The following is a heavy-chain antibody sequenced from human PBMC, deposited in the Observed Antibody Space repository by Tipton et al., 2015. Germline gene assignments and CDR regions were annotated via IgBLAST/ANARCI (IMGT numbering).Heavy chain of an antibody. Sequence: GSLRLSCAASGFNFDVYGMSWVRQAPGKGLEWISDINWDGSRAGYADSVKGRFTISRDNAKNSLYLQMNSLRAEDTALYYRARQEGTGVYFYFDYWGQGTPVTVSS. D-gene: IGHD5/OR15-5a*01. CDR3: ARQEGTGVYFYFDY. CDR1: GFNFDVYG. V-gene: IGHV3-20*04. CDR2: INWDGSRA. J-gene: IGHJ4*02.